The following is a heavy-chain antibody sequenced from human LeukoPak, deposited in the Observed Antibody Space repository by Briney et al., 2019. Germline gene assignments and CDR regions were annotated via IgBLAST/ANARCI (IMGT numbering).Heavy chain of an antibody. CDR3: ARAGHDDYVWGSYRSTRFYYFDY. Sequence: ASVKVSCKASGYTFTSYGISWVRQAPGQGLEWMGWINPKSGGTNFAQKFQGRVTMTRDTSISTAYMELSRLRSDDTAVYYCARAGHDDYVWGSYRSTRFYYFDYWGQGTLVTVSS. V-gene: IGHV1-2*02. J-gene: IGHJ4*02. CDR1: GYTFTSYG. CDR2: INPKSGGT. D-gene: IGHD3-16*02.